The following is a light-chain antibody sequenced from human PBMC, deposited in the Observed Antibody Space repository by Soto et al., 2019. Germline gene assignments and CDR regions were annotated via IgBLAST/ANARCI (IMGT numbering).Light chain of an antibody. CDR2: DTT. CDR3: LLSYSGARV. V-gene: IGLV7-46*01. Sequence: QAVVTQEPSLTVSPGVTVNLTCDSSTGVVTSSHYPYWVQQKPGQAPRTLIYDTTNKYSWTPARFSGSLLGGKAALTLSGAQPEDEAEYYCLLSYSGARVLGGGTKVTVL. J-gene: IGLJ3*02. CDR1: TGVVTSSHY.